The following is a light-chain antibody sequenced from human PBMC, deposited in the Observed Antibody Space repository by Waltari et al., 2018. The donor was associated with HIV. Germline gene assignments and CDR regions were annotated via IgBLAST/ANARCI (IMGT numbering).Light chain of an antibody. V-gene: IGKV1-39*01. J-gene: IGKJ2*01. Sequence: DIQMTQSPSSLSASVGARVTISCRASQSISSNLNWYQQKSGKAPKLLIYAASNLQSGVPSRFSGSGSGTDFTLSISSLQPEDFASYYCQQSYSNPYTFGQGTKLQIK. CDR1: QSISSN. CDR3: QQSYSNPYT. CDR2: AAS.